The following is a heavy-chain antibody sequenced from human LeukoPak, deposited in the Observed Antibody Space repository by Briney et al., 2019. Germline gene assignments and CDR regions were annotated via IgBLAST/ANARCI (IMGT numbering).Heavy chain of an antibody. V-gene: IGHV4-31*03. J-gene: IGHJ5*02. Sequence: SQTLSLTCTVSGGSISSGGYYWSWIRQHPGKGLEWIGYIYYSGSTYYNPSLKSRVTISVDTSKNQFSLKLSSVTAADTAVYYRGRGLIAYCGGDCYSGNWFDPWGQGTLVTVSS. CDR3: GRGLIAYCGGDCYSGNWFDP. D-gene: IGHD2-21*02. CDR1: GGSISSGGYY. CDR2: IYYSGST.